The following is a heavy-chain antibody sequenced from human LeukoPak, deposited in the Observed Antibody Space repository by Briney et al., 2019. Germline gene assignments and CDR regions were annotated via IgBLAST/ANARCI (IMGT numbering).Heavy chain of an antibody. D-gene: IGHD5-24*01. V-gene: IGHV4-39*07. CDR1: GGSVTRSNSY. J-gene: IGHJ4*02. Sequence: SETLSLTCTVSGGSVTRSNSYWAWIRQSPGKGLEWIGTISYSGDTYYRPSLKSRVTLSVDTSMTQFSLKFTAVTAADTAVYYCASERWSRRSFFDYWGQGILVTVSS. CDR3: ASERWSRRSFFDY. CDR2: ISYSGDT.